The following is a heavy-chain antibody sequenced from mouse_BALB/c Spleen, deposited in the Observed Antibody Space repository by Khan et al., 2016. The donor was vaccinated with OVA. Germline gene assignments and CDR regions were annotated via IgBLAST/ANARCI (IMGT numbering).Heavy chain of an antibody. Sequence: VELVESGPELVRPGESVKISCKGSGYTFPDYAMHWVKQSHAKRLEWIGVISVYYDDTNYNQKFKGKATMTIAKSSSTAYMELARLTSDDSAIYYCARGGQWLRRGGGNSDYWGQGTTLTVSA. CDR2: ISVYYDDT. V-gene: IGHV1S137*01. D-gene: IGHD2-2*01. CDR1: GYTFPDYA. CDR3: ARGGQWLRRGGGNSDY. J-gene: IGHJ2*01.